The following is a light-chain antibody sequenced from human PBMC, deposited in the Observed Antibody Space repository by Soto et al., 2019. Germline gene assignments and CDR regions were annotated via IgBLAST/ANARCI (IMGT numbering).Light chain of an antibody. CDR2: TAA. J-gene: IGKJ1*01. CDR3: QQRNSLPPT. CDR1: QSISSN. V-gene: IGKV1-39*01. Sequence: DIQMTQSPSSLSASVGDRVTITCRASQSISSNLYWYQQKPGKAPKPLIYTAASLQSGVPSRFSGRGSGTDFTLTIASLQLEDFATYYCQQRNSLPPTFGQGTKVEIK.